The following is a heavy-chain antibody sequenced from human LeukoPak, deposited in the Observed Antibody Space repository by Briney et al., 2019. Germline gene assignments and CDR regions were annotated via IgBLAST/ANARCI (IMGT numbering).Heavy chain of an antibody. CDR3: ASGFSSGWYVYFDY. CDR1: GGSFSGYY. V-gene: IGHV4-34*01. CDR2: INHSGST. D-gene: IGHD6-19*01. Sequence: SETLSLTCAVYGGSFSGYYWSWIRQPPGKGLEWIGEINHSGSTNYNPSLKSRVTISVDTSKNQFSLKLSSVTAADTAVYYCASGFSSGWYVYFDYWGQGTLVTVSS. J-gene: IGHJ4*02.